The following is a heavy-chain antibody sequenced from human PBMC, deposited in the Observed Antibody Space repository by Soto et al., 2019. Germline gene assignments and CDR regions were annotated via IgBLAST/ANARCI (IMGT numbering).Heavy chain of an antibody. CDR1: GGTFSGYA. CDR3: ARDSDSGYGDY. J-gene: IGHJ4*02. Sequence: QVQLVQSGAEVKKPGSSVKVSCKASGGTFSGYAITWVRQAPGQGLEWWGGIFPIFGTATYAQKFQGRVTITADESTSTAYMELSSLRSEDTAVYYCARDSDSGYGDYWGQGTLVTVSS. CDR2: IFPIFGTA. D-gene: IGHD3-22*01. V-gene: IGHV1-69*12.